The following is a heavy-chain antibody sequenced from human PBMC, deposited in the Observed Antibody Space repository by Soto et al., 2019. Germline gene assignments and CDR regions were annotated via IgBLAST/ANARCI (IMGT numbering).Heavy chain of an antibody. CDR3: ARGGYSSSYRLDY. CDR2: IMPIIGTA. Sequence: QVQLVQSGAEVQKPGSSVKVSCKASGGTFSSYAMSWVRQRPGQGLEWMGGIMPIIGTANYAQKFQGRVTITADESTSTAYMELSSLRSEDTAVYYCARGGYSSSYRLDYWGQGTLVTVSS. D-gene: IGHD6-6*01. J-gene: IGHJ4*02. CDR1: GGTFSSYA. V-gene: IGHV1-69*01.